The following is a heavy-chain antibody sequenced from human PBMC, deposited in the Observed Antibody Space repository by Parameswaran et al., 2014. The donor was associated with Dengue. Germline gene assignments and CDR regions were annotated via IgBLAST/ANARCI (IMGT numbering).Heavy chain of an antibody. Sequence: PGKGLEWMGIIYPGDSDTRYSPSFQGQVTISADKSISTAYLQWSSLKASDTAMYYCAREPYGSGSYPIDYWGQGTLVTVSS. D-gene: IGHD3-10*01. CDR3: AREPYGSGSYPIDY. J-gene: IGHJ4*02. V-gene: IGHV5-51*01. CDR2: IYPGDSDT.